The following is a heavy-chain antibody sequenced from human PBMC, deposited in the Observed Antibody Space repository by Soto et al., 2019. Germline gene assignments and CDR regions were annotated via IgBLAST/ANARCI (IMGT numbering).Heavy chain of an antibody. J-gene: IGHJ4*02. D-gene: IGHD3-9*01. V-gene: IGHV4-38-2*01. CDR2: IYHSGST. CDR1: AYSISSGDF. Sequence: SETLALTCAVSAYSISSGDFWGWIRQPPGRGLEWIGSIYHSGSTDYSPSLKSRLALSIDTSKNQFSLKLSSVTATDTAVYYCARGRATGHFDYWGQGTLVTVSS. CDR3: ARGRATGHFDY.